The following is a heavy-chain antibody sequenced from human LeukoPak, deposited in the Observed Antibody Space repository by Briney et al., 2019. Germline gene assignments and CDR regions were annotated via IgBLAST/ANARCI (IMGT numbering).Heavy chain of an antibody. CDR2: IHYTGNT. V-gene: IGHV4-59*08. Sequence: SETLSLTCSVSGGSISDDAWAWIRRPPGRGLEWIGHIHYTGNTDYNPSLKSRVTLSLDTPKNQFSLKVSSVTAADTAVYYCAKLGHIAAAGAYSYHSLNIWSQGTTVTVSS. D-gene: IGHD6-13*01. CDR3: AKLGHIAAAGAYSYHSLNI. J-gene: IGHJ6*02. CDR1: GGSISDDA.